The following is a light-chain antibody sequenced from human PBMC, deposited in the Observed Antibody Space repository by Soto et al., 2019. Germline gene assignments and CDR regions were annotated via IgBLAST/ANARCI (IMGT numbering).Light chain of an antibody. CDR1: SSNIGNNY. CDR2: DNN. Sequence: QSVLTQPPSVSAAPGQKVTISCSGSSSNIGNNYVSWYQQLAGTAPKLLIYDNNKRPSGIPDRFSGSKSGTSATLGITGLQTGDEADYYCGTWDSSLSGVVFGGGTKVTVL. V-gene: IGLV1-51*01. J-gene: IGLJ2*01. CDR3: GTWDSSLSGVV.